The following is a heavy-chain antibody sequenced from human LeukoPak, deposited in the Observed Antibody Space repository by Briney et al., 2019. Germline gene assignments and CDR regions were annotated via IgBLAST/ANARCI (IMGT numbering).Heavy chain of an antibody. CDR3: ARDLHSGSYEDAFDI. CDR1: RFSFSNYA. V-gene: IGHV3-23*01. D-gene: IGHD1-26*01. Sequence: GGSLRLSCAASRFSFSNYAMSWVCQAPGKGLEWVSTISGSGGSTYYADSVKGRFTISRDNAENSLYLQMNSLRAEDTAVYYCARDLHSGSYEDAFDIWGQGTMVTVSS. CDR2: ISGSGGST. J-gene: IGHJ3*02.